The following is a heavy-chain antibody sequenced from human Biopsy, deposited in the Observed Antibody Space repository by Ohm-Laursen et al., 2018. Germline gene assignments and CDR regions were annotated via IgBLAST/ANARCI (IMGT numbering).Heavy chain of an antibody. J-gene: IGHJ5*02. CDR2: IFYGGIT. CDR1: GGSISSETNY. CDR3: ARHPTGFWFDP. Sequence: GTLSLTCTVSGGSISSETNYWGWIRQPPGKGLEWIGSIFYGGITYYNPSLKSRVTISEDTSKNQFSLNLSSVTGADTAVYYCARHPTGFWFDPWGQGTLVTVSS. V-gene: IGHV4-39*01.